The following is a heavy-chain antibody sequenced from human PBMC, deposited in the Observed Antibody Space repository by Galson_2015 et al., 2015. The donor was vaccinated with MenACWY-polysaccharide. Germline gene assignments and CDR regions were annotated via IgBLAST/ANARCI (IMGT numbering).Heavy chain of an antibody. D-gene: IGHD3-22*01. CDR3: TGYYYDSSDYYYYGMDV. J-gene: IGHJ6*02. CDR1: GFTFGDYA. Sequence: SLRLSCAASGFTFGDYAMSWVRQAPGKGLEWVGFIRSKAYGGTTEYAASVKGRFTISRDDSKSIAYLQMNSLKTEDTAVYYCTGYYYDSSDYYYYGMDVWGQGTTVTVSS. V-gene: IGHV3-49*04. CDR2: IRSKAYGGTT.